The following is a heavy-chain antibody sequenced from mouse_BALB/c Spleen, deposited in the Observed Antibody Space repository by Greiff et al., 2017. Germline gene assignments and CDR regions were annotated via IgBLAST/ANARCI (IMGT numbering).Heavy chain of an antibody. Sequence: VQLQQSGAELVKPGASVKLSCKASGYTFTSYYMYWVKQRPGQGLEWIGEINPSNGGTNFNEKFKSKATLTVDKSSSTAYMQLSSLTSEDSAVYYCTRSEVRRTMDYWGQGTSVTVSS. CDR1: GYTFTSYY. D-gene: IGHD2-14*01. V-gene: IGHV1S81*02. CDR2: INPSNGGT. CDR3: TRSEVRRTMDY. J-gene: IGHJ4*01.